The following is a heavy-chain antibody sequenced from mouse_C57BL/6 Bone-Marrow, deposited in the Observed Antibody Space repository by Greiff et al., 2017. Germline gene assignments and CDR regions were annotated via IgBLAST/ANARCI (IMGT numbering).Heavy chain of an antibody. V-gene: IGHV1-61*01. CDR3: ARREDYSDY. J-gene: IGHJ2*01. CDR1: GYTFTSYW. CDR2: IYPSDSET. Sequence: VQLQQPGAELVRPGSSVKLSCKASGYTFTSYWMDWVKQRPGQGLEWIGNIYPSDSETHYNQKFKDKATLTVDKSSSTAYMQLSSLTSEDSAVYYCARREDYSDYWGQGTTLTVSS.